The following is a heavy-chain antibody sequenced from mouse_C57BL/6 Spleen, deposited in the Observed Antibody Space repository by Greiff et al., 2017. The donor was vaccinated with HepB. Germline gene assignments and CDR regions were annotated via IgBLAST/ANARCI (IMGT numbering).Heavy chain of an antibody. V-gene: IGHV1-80*01. CDR1: GYAFSSYW. CDR2: IYPGDGDT. J-gene: IGHJ1*03. CDR3: ARPPYYGSSHWYFDV. D-gene: IGHD1-1*01. Sequence: VKLVESGAELVKPGASVKISCKASGYAFSSYWMNWVKQRPGKGLEWIGQIYPGDGDTNYNGKFKGKATLTADKSSSTAYMQLSSLTSEDSAVYFCARPPYYGSSHWYFDVWGTGTTVTVSS.